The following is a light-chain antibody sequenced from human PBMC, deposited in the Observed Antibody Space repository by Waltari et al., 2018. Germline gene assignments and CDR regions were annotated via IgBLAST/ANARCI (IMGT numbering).Light chain of an antibody. Sequence: SCRANQSVSSYLAWYQQMPGQAPRLLIHSASNRATGIPARFSGSGSGTDFTLTISSLEPEDFAVYYCQQRSNWPRTFGQGTKVEIK. CDR3: QQRSNWPRT. CDR1: QSVSSY. V-gene: IGKV3-11*01. CDR2: SAS. J-gene: IGKJ1*01.